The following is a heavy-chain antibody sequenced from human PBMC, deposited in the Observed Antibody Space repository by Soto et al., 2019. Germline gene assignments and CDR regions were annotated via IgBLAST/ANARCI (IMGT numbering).Heavy chain of an antibody. CDR3: AHRLEIAVAGTLDY. Sequence: SGPTLVNPTQTLTLTCTFSGFSLSTSGVGVGWIRQPPGKALEWLALIYWDDDKRYNPSLKSRLTITKDTSKNQVVLTMTNMHPVDTATYYCAHRLEIAVAGTLDYWGQGILVTVSS. V-gene: IGHV2-5*02. CDR1: GFSLSTSGVG. J-gene: IGHJ4*02. CDR2: IYWDDDK. D-gene: IGHD6-19*01.